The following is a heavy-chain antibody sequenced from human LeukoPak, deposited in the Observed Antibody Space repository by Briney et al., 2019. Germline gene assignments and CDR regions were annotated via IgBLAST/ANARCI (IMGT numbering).Heavy chain of an antibody. D-gene: IGHD2-2*01. CDR1: GFTFSSYS. CDR3: AREYCSSTSCYSSAFDI. CDR2: ISSSSSYI. Sequence: SGGSLRLSCAASGFTFSSYSMNWVRQAPGKGLEWVSSISSSSSYIYYADSVKGRFTISRDNAKNSLYLQMNSQRAEDTAVYYCAREYCSSTSCYSSAFDIWGQGTMVTVSS. J-gene: IGHJ3*02. V-gene: IGHV3-21*01.